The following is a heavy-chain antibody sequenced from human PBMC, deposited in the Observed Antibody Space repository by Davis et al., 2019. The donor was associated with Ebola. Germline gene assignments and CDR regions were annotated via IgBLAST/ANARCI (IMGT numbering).Heavy chain of an antibody. CDR3: ARDRGYGSYNWFDP. D-gene: IGHD1-26*01. Sequence: GESLKISCAASGFTFSSYAMHWVRQAPGKGLEWVSSISSSSSYIYYADSVKGRFTISRDNAKNSLYLQMNSLRAEDTAVYYCARDRGYGSYNWFDPWGQGTLVTVSS. CDR2: ISSSSSYI. V-gene: IGHV3-21*01. CDR1: GFTFSSYA. J-gene: IGHJ5*02.